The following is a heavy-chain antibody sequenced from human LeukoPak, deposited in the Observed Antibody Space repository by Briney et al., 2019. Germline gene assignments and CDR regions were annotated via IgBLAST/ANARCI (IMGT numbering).Heavy chain of an antibody. CDR2: FGGGGGPA. CDR3: AKDRRQLANFDY. V-gene: IGHV3-23*01. Sequence: GGSLRLSCVASGFTFSSYGMSWVRQAPGKGLEWVSGFGGGGGPAYYADSVKGRFTISRDNSKNTLYLQMNSLRADDTAVYYCAKDRRQLANFDYWGQGTLVTVSS. CDR1: GFTFSSYG. J-gene: IGHJ4*02. D-gene: IGHD6-13*01.